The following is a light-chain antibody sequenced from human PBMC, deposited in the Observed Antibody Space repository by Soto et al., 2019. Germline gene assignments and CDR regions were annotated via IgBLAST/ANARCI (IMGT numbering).Light chain of an antibody. Sequence: EIVMTQSPDTLSVSPWERATLSCRASQSVSTNLAWYQQKPGQAPRLLIYGASTRATGIPARFSGSGSGTEFTLTISSLQSEDFAVYHCQQYNNWPYTFGQGTKLEIK. CDR3: QQYNNWPYT. CDR1: QSVSTN. V-gene: IGKV3-15*01. J-gene: IGKJ2*01. CDR2: GAS.